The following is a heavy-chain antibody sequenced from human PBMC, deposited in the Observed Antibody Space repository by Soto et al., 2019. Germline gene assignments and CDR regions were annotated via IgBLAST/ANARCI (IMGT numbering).Heavy chain of an antibody. Sequence: QVQLQESGPGLVKPSETLSLTCTVSGGSMRGQHWSWIRQPPGKGLEWIGHHSDSTNQHPSLKSRITISTDRSKNQFSLKLSSVTAADTAVYYCATYAVGWGGRGYWGQGTRVNVSS. CDR1: GGSMRGQH. V-gene: IGHV4-4*09. J-gene: IGHJ4*02. D-gene: IGHD3-16*01. CDR3: ATYAVGWGGRGY. CDR2: HHSDST.